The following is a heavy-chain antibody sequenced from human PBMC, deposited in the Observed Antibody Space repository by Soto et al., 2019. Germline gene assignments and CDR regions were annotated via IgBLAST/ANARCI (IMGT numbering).Heavy chain of an antibody. J-gene: IGHJ4*02. CDR2: ISGSGGST. CDR3: AKGRRDDTLTGFYLTYFDY. Sequence: EVQLLESGGGLVQPGSSLRLSCAASGFIFSNYAMSWVRQTPGGGLEWVSSISGSGGSTFYADSVKGRFTITRDNPKNTLYLQMNSLRADDTAVYYFAKGRRDDTLTGFYLTYFDYWGRGTLVTVPS. V-gene: IGHV3-23*01. D-gene: IGHD3-9*01. CDR1: GFIFSNYA.